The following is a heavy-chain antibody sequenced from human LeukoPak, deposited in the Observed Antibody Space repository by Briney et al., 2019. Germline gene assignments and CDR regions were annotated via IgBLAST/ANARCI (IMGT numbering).Heavy chain of an antibody. V-gene: IGHV4-39*01. Sequence: SETLSLTCIVSGGSISSGSHYWAWVRQPPGKELEWIASMLYSGNTYYNPSLKSRVTISVDTSKNQFFLRLSSVTAADTTVYYCARHLDSRGRYFDYWGQGTLVTVSS. D-gene: IGHD3-22*01. CDR3: ARHLDSRGRYFDY. CDR1: GGSISSGSHY. J-gene: IGHJ4*02. CDR2: MLYSGNT.